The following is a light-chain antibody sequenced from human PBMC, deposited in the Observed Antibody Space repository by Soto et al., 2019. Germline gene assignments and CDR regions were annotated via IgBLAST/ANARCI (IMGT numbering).Light chain of an antibody. CDR1: QGIGNF. J-gene: IGKJ5*01. Sequence: DIQLTQSPSSLSASVGDRVTITCRASQGIGNFLAWYQQKAGKVPKLLISAASSLQSGVPSRFSGRGSGTDFTLTITSLQPEDVATYYCQKYSSVITFGQGTRLEIK. V-gene: IGKV1-27*01. CDR2: AAS. CDR3: QKYSSVIT.